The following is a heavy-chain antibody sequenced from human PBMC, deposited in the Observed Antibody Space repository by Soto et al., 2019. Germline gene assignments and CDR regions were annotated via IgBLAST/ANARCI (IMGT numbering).Heavy chain of an antibody. J-gene: IGHJ4*02. V-gene: IGHV4-61*08. CDR1: GDSVSSSGYY. CDR2: IYFSGST. Sequence: QVQPQESGPGLVKPSETLSLTCTVSGDSVSSSGYYWSWIRQPPGKGLEWIGYIYFSGSTNYNPSLKSRVTISAATSKNQFSLKLTAVTAADTAVYYCASAAETLLIQPKLDYWGQGTLVTVSA. D-gene: IGHD5-18*01. CDR3: ASAAETLLIQPKLDY.